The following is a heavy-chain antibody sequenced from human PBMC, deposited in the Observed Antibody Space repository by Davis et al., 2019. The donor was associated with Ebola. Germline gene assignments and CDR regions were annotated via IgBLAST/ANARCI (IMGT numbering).Heavy chain of an antibody. CDR1: GGSFSGYY. V-gene: IGHV4-34*01. CDR2: INHSGST. J-gene: IGHJ6*02. D-gene: IGHD4-23*01. CDR3: ARRRAYGGKGRYYGMDV. Sequence: SETLSLTCAVYGGSFSGYYWSWIRQPPGKGLEWIGEINHSGSTNYNPSLKSRVTISVDTSKNQFSLKLSSVTAADTAVYYCARRRAYGGKGRYYGMDVWGQGTTVTVSS.